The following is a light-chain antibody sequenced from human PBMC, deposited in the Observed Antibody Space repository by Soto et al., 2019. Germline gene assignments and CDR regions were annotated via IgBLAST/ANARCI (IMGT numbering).Light chain of an antibody. CDR3: QQYNNWPLYT. Sequence: EIVMTQSPATLSVSPGERATLTCRASQSVSSSLAWYQQKPGQAPRLLIYGASTRATGIPARFSGSRSGTEFTLTISSLQSEDFAVYYCQQYNNWPLYTVGQGTKVDIK. CDR2: GAS. V-gene: IGKV3-15*01. J-gene: IGKJ2*01. CDR1: QSVSSS.